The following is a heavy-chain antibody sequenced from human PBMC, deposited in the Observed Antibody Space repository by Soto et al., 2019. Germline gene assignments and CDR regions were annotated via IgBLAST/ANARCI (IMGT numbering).Heavy chain of an antibody. Sequence: QITLKESGPTLVKPTQTLTLTCTFSGFSLNTRGVGVGWIRQPPGKALEWLALISWDGEKRYSPSLKSMLTITKDTSQNQVVLTMTNMDPLDTATFYRAHRRVDLLTGHYYFDYWGQGTLVTVSS. CDR2: ISWDGEK. D-gene: IGHD3-9*01. CDR3: AHRRVDLLTGHYYFDY. CDR1: GFSLNTRGVG. V-gene: IGHV2-5*02. J-gene: IGHJ4*02.